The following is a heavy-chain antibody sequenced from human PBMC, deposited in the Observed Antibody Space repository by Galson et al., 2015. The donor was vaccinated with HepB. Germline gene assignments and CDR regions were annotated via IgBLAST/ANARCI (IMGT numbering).Heavy chain of an antibody. CDR1: GFTLSNAW. V-gene: IGHV3-15*01. D-gene: IGHD3-22*01. CDR2: IKSKTDGGTT. CDR3: TTGSFAYFYDRSGSRDC. Sequence: SLRLSCAASGFTLSNAWMSWVRQAPGKGLEWVGRIKSKTDGGTTDYAAPVKGRFTISRDDSKDTLYLQMNSLKTEDTAVYYCTTGSFAYFYDRSGSRDCWGQGALVTVSS. J-gene: IGHJ4*02.